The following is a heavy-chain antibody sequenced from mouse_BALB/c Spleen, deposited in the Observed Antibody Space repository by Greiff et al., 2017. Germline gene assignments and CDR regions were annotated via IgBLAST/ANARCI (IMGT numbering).Heavy chain of an antibody. CDR1: GYTFTSYV. CDR2: INPYNDGT. Sequence: EVQLVESGPELVKPGASVKMSCKASGYTFTSYVMHWVKQKPGQGLEWIGYINPYNDGTKYNEKFKGKATLTSDKSSSTAYMELSSLTSEDSAVYYCARHYGNLYFDYWGQGTTLTVSS. D-gene: IGHD2-1*01. V-gene: IGHV1-14*01. J-gene: IGHJ2*01. CDR3: ARHYGNLYFDY.